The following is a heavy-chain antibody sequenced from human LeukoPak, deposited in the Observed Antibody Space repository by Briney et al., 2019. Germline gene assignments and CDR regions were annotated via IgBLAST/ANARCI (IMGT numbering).Heavy chain of an antibody. CDR1: GFTFTRYR. D-gene: IGHD1-14*01. CDR2: IRSSSNEI. J-gene: IGHJ3*01. V-gene: IGHV3-21*01. Sequence: GGSLRLSCTASGFTFTRYRMNWVRQAPGKGLEWLSSIRSSSNEIYYADSVKGRFTISRDNAKTSVCLQINSLRAEDTAVYYCTRDLDLYNDAFDVWGQGTRVIVSS. CDR3: TRDLDLYNDAFDV.